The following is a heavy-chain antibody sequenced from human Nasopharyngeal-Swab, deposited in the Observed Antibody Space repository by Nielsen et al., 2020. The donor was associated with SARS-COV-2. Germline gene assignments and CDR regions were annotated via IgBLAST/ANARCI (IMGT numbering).Heavy chain of an antibody. CDR1: GFTFSSYA. CDR3: ARSYGGNSGFDY. D-gene: IGHD4-23*01. CDR2: ISYDGSNK. V-gene: IGHV3-30-3*01. Sequence: GESLKISCAASGFTFSSYAMHWVRQAPGKGLEWVAVISYDGSNKYYADSVKGRFTISRDNSKNTLYLQMNSLRAEDTAVYYCARSYGGNSGFDYWGQGTLVTVSS. J-gene: IGHJ4*02.